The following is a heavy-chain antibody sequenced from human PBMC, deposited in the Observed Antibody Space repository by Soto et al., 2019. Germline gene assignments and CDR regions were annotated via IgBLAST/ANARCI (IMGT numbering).Heavy chain of an antibody. CDR2: ISGSGGST. V-gene: IGHV3-23*01. CDR1: GFTFSSYA. D-gene: IGHD3-10*01. J-gene: IGHJ4*02. Sequence: EVQLLESGGGLVQPGGSLRLSCAASGFTFSSYAMSWVRQAPGKGLEWVSAISGSGGSTYYADSVKGRFTISRDNSKNTLYLQMNRLRAEDTSVYYCAKVSYGSGSYPLFLDYWGQGTLVTVSS. CDR3: AKVSYGSGSYPLFLDY.